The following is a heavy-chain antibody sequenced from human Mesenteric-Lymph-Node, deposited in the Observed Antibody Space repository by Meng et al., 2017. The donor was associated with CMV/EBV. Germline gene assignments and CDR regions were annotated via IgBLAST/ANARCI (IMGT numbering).Heavy chain of an antibody. CDR1: GSSISSGGYY. J-gene: IGHJ4*02. V-gene: IGHV4-31*03. Sequence: CTVSGSSISSGGYYWSWIRQHPGKGLEWTGYIYYSGSTYYNPSLKSRVTISVDTSKNQFSLKLSSVTAADTAVYYCARNQKGWYSDYWGQGTLVTVSS. CDR2: IYYSGST. D-gene: IGHD6-19*01. CDR3: ARNQKGWYSDY.